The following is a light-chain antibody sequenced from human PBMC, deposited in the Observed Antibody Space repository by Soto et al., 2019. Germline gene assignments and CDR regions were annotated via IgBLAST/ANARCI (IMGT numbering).Light chain of an antibody. Sequence: DIQMTQSPSSLSASVGDRVTITCRASQSVSTYLNWYRQKPGMAPKLLIDAASSLRRGVPSRLSGSGSGTDFTLTISSLQPDDFAVYYCQQYNNWSFGQGTRLEIK. J-gene: IGKJ5*01. CDR1: QSVSTY. V-gene: IGKV1-39*01. CDR3: QQYNNWS. CDR2: AAS.